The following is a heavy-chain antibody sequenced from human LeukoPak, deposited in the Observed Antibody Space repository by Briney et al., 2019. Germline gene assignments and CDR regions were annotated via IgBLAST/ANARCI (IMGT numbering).Heavy chain of an antibody. CDR2: IDATGSDK. J-gene: IGHJ4*02. CDR1: GFVFSSYA. CDR3: ADYRKPQGLDY. V-gene: IGHV3-23*01. Sequence: GGSLRLSRAASGFVFSSYAMSWVRQAPGQGLEWVSAIDATGSDKYYTDSVKGRFTISRDNSKNTVYLQMNSPRVEDTAVYYCADYRKPQGLDYWGQGTLVTVSS. D-gene: IGHD1-14*01.